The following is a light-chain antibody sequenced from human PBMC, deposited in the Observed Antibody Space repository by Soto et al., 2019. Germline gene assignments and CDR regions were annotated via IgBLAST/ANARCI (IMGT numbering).Light chain of an antibody. CDR3: CSYTSSSTHV. CDR1: SSDVGGYNF. CDR2: DVN. J-gene: IGLJ1*01. Sequence: QSALTQPASVSGSPGQSITISCTGTSSDVGGYNFVPWYQQHPGKVPKLMIFDVNRRPSGVSHRFSGSKSGNTASLPISGLQAEDEGDYYCCSYTSSSTHVFGSGTKLTVL. V-gene: IGLV2-14*03.